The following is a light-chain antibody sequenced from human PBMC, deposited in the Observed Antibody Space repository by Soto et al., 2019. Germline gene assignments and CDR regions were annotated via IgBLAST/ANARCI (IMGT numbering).Light chain of an antibody. CDR1: RSVSSSY. CDR3: QQYGSSYT. CDR2: RAS. V-gene: IGKV3-20*01. Sequence: ENVLTQSPGTLSLSPGERATLSCRASRSVSSSYLAWYQQKPGQAPRLLIYRASSRATGIPDRFSGSGSGTDFTLTISRLEPEDFAVYYCQQYGSSYTFGQGTKLEIK. J-gene: IGKJ2*01.